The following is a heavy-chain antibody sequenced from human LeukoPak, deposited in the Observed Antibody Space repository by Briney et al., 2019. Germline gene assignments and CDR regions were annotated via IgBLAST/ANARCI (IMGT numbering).Heavy chain of an antibody. D-gene: IGHD6-6*01. CDR1: GFTFSDYY. Sequence: PGGSLRLSCAASGFTFSDYYMSWIRQAPGKGLEWVSCISTSGTTIYYVDSVKGRFTISRDNAKNSLYLQMNSLRAEDTAVYYCARYYSSSDWFDPWGQGTLVTVSS. CDR3: ARYYSSSDWFDP. V-gene: IGHV3-11*04. CDR2: ISTSGTTI. J-gene: IGHJ5*02.